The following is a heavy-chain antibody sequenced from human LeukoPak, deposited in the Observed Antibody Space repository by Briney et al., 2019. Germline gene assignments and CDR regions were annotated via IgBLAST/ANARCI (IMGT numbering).Heavy chain of an antibody. Sequence: ASVKVSCKASGYTFTSYDINWGRQATGQGLEWMGWMNPNSGNTGYAQKFQGRVTITRNTSISTAYMELSSLRSEDTAVYYCARVGLYRRGYSGYSYNYWGQGTLVTVSS. J-gene: IGHJ4*02. CDR2: MNPNSGNT. CDR1: GYTFTSYD. CDR3: ARVGLYRRGYSGYSYNY. D-gene: IGHD5-12*01. V-gene: IGHV1-8*03.